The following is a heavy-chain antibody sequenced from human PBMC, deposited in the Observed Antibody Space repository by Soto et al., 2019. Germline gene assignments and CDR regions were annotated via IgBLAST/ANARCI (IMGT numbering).Heavy chain of an antibody. Sequence: QLQLQESGPGLVKPSETLSLTCSVSDDSINSDKYYWGWIRQPPGKGLEWIGSNYYRGNAYYNPSLQTRVTISLDRSKSQFSLKLNSVTAADSAVYFCARLEGLATISDYFDFWGPGALVTVSS. V-gene: IGHV4-39*01. CDR2: NYYRGNA. D-gene: IGHD3-9*01. CDR3: ARLEGLATISDYFDF. CDR1: DDSINSDKYY. J-gene: IGHJ4*02.